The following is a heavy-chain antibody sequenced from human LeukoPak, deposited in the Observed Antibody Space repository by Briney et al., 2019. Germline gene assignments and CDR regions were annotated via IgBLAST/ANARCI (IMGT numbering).Heavy chain of an antibody. CDR1: GGSFNDYF. CDR2: VYHDGIA. Sequence: SETLSLSCAVYGGSFNDYFWTWFRQPPERGLEWIGEVYHDGIANYNPSLKTRVTVSVDTSKNQFSLRLNSVTAADTALYFCARGVVPTSHPPKNYFDPWGQGTLVTVSS. CDR3: ARGVVPTSHPPKNYFDP. J-gene: IGHJ5*02. V-gene: IGHV4-34*01. D-gene: IGHD2-2*01.